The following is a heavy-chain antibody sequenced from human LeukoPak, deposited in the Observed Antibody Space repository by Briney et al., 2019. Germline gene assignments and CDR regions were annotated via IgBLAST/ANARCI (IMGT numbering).Heavy chain of an antibody. V-gene: IGHV3-48*03. CDR2: ISSSGSTI. J-gene: IGHJ6*04. CDR3: TELGITMIGGV. CDR1: GFTFSSYE. D-gene: IGHD3-10*02. Sequence: GGSLRLSCAASGFTFSSYEMNWVRQAPGKGLEWVPYISSSGSTIYYADSVKGRFTISRDNAKNSLYLQMNSLRAEDTAVYYCTELGITMIGGVWGKGTTVTISS.